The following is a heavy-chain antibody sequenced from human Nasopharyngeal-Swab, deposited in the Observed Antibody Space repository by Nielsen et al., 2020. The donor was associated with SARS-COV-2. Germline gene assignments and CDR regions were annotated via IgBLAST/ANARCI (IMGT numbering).Heavy chain of an antibody. CDR1: GFTFSSYW. CDR3: ARTGYSYGLDY. D-gene: IGHD5-18*01. CDR2: ISSSSSYI. V-gene: IGHV3-21*01. J-gene: IGHJ4*02. Sequence: ESLKISCAASGFTFSSYWMSWVRQAPGKGLEWVSSISSSSSYIYYADSVKGRFTISRDNAKNSLYLQMNSLRAEDTAVYYCARTGYSYGLDYWGQGTLVTVSS.